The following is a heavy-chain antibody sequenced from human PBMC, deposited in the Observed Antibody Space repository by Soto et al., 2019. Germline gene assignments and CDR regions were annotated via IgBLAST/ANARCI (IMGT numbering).Heavy chain of an antibody. CDR1: GFSFSTRGVG. V-gene: IGHV2-5*01. CDR3: AHRQDXGNCSGGSCYEVRAFDI. J-gene: IGHJ3*02. Sequence: GPTLGNPKQTLTLTCTFSGFSFSTRGVGLGWIRQPPGKALEWLALIHWNEDKRYSPSLKSRLIITKVTSKNQVVLTMTNMDPVDTATYYCAHRQDXGNCSGGSCYEVRAFDIWGQGTMVTVSS. CDR2: IHWNEDK. D-gene: IGHD2-15*01.